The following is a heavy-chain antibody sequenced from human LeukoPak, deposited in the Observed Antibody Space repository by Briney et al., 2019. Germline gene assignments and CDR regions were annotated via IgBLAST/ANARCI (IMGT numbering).Heavy chain of an antibody. CDR3: ASPWRSSGWYAFDI. Sequence: HPGGSLRLSCAASGFTFSTYEMNWVRQAPGKGLEWISFISSSGSIKYYADSLKGRFTISRDNAKNSLYLRMNSLRAEDTAVYYCASPWRSSGWYAFDIWGQGTMVTVSS. V-gene: IGHV3-48*03. D-gene: IGHD6-19*01. CDR2: ISSSGSIK. J-gene: IGHJ3*02. CDR1: GFTFSTYE.